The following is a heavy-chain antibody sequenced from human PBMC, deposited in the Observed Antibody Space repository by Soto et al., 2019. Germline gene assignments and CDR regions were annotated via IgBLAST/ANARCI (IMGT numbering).Heavy chain of an antibody. CDR2: TYYRSRWYN. CDR3: ARDPYSNYVSWFPYYYYGMDV. V-gene: IGHV6-1*01. D-gene: IGHD4-4*01. Sequence: SQTLSLTCAISGDSVSSNSAAWNWIRLSPSRGLEWLARTYYRSRWYNDYAVSVKSRITINPDTSKNQFSLQLNSVTPEDTAVYYCARDPYSNYVSWFPYYYYGMDVWGQGTTVTVSS. CDR1: GDSVSSNSAA. J-gene: IGHJ6*02.